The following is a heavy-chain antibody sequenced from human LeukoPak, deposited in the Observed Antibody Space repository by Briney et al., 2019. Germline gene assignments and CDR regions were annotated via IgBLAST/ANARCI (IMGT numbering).Heavy chain of an antibody. CDR3: ARGGRTQKRFDY. D-gene: IGHD1-1*01. CDR2: INHSGST. CDR1: GGSFSGYY. Sequence: PSETLSLTCAVYGGSFSGYYWSWIRQPPGKGLGWIGEINHSGSTNYNPSLKGRVTISVDTSKNQFSLKLSSVTAADTAVYYCARGGRTQKRFDYWGQGTLVTVSS. J-gene: IGHJ4*02. V-gene: IGHV4-34*01.